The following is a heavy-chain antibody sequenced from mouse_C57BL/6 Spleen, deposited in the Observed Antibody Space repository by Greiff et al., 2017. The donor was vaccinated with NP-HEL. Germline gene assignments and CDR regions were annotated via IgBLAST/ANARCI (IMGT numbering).Heavy chain of an antibody. V-gene: IGHV1-53*01. Sequence: VQLQQSGTELVKPGASVKLSCKASGYTFTSYWMHWVKQRPGQGLEWIGNINPSNGGTNYNEKFKSKATLTVDKSSSTAYMQLSSLTSEDSAVYYCARSGSSFYWYFDVWGTGTTVTVSS. CDR1: GYTFTSYW. D-gene: IGHD1-1*01. J-gene: IGHJ1*03. CDR3: ARSGSSFYWYFDV. CDR2: INPSNGGT.